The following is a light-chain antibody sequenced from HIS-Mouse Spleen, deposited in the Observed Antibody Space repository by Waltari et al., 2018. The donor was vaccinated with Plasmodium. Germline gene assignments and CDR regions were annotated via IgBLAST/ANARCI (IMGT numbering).Light chain of an antibody. J-gene: IGLJ3*02. CDR1: ALPQKY. CDR2: EDS. CDR3: YSTDSSGNHRV. V-gene: IGLV3-10*01. Sequence: SYELTQPPSVSVSPGQTARITCSADALPQKYAYWYQQKSGQAPVLVIYEDSKRPSGSPERFSGSSSGTMATLTISGAQVEDEADYYCYSTDSSGNHRVFGGGTKLTVL.